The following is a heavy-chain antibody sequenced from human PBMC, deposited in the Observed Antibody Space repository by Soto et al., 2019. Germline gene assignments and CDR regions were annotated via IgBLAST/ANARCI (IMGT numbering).Heavy chain of an antibody. J-gene: IGHJ4*02. CDR2: IVPIYRTA. Sequence: GASVKVSCKASGGTFSSYRINWVRQAPGQGLEWVGGIVPIYRTADYAQKFQGRVTITADESARTSYMELRSLKSQDTAVYYCVRDPGSKISSSWGQATLVTVSS. D-gene: IGHD6-13*01. V-gene: IGHV1-69*13. CDR3: VRDPGSKISSS. CDR1: GGTFSSYR.